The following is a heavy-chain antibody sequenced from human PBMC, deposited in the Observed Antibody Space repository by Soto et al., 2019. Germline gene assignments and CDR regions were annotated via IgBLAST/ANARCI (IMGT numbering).Heavy chain of an antibody. V-gene: IGHV3-23*01. J-gene: IGHJ5*01. Sequence: EVPLLESGGALVQPGGSLTLSCAASGFSFSAYAMSWVRQAPGKGLEWVSSISRTGDSAYYADSVKGRFAISRDRSKNRLSLQMNSLRVEDTAVYYCAKGPDGSGYYHNWFDSWGQGTLITVSS. CDR1: GFSFSAYA. D-gene: IGHD3-22*01. CDR2: ISRTGDSA. CDR3: AKGPDGSGYYHNWFDS.